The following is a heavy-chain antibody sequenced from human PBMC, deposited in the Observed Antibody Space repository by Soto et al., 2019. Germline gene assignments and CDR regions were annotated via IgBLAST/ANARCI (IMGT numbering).Heavy chain of an antibody. D-gene: IGHD2-2*01. CDR3: ARDIACSSSSCQGDNFDI. V-gene: IGHV3-53*01. Sequence: QLVASGGGLIQPGESLTLSCEASGFSVTNNYMYWVRQAPGKGLEWVSLIYSGGGTHYADFVNGRFIISRDNSKNTFHLQMDKVRAEDTAIYYCARDIACSSSSCQGDNFDIWGRGTLVTVSP. J-gene: IGHJ3*02. CDR2: IYSGGGT. CDR1: GFSVTNNY.